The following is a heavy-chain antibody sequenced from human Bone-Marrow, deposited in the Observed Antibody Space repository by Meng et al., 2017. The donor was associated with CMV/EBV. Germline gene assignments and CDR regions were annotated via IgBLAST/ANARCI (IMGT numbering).Heavy chain of an antibody. J-gene: IGHJ4*02. D-gene: IGHD5-12*01. CDR3: ARESSGYDSGGFDC. CDR2: IYNTGST. V-gene: IGHV3-53*01. CDR1: GFTVSSNY. Sequence: GGSLRLSCAASGFTVSSNYMSWVRQAPGTGLEWVSVIYNTGSTYYANSVKGRFTISRDNSKNTPYLQMNSLRAEDTAVYYCARESSGYDSGGFDCWGQGTLVTVSS.